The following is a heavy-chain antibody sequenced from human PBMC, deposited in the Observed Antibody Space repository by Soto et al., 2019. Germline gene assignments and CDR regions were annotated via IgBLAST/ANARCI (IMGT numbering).Heavy chain of an antibody. J-gene: IGHJ4*02. V-gene: IGHV3-74*01. CDR3: ASGTGSRPY. D-gene: IGHD1-26*01. Sequence: HPGGSLRLSCAASGFTFSSYWMHWVRQAPGKGLVWVSRINSDGSSTSYADSVKGRFTISRDNAKNTLYLEMSSLRAEVTAVYYGASGTGSRPYWGQATRVTVSS. CDR1: GFTFSSYW. CDR2: INSDGSST.